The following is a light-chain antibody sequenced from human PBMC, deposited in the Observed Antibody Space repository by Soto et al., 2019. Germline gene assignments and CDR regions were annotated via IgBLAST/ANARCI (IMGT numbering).Light chain of an antibody. J-gene: IGKJ5*01. V-gene: IGKV3-15*01. CDR2: GAS. CDR1: QSISSN. Sequence: EIVVTQSPCTLSLSQGERATLSCRASQSISSNLAWYQQKLGQAPRLLIYGASTRATGIPARFSGSGSGTEFTLTISSLQSEDFAIYYCQQYDNWPPATFGQGTRLEIK. CDR3: QQYDNWPPAT.